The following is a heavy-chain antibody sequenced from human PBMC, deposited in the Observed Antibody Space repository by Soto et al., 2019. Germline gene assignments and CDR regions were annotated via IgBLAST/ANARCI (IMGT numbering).Heavy chain of an antibody. Sequence: QVQLVESGGGVVQPGRSLRLSCAASGFTFSSYAMHWVRQAPGKGLEWVAVISYDGSNKYYADSVKGRFTISRDNSKNTLYLQMSSLRAEDTSVYYCARGPWELLAYWGQGTLVTVSS. V-gene: IGHV3-30-3*01. D-gene: IGHD1-26*01. CDR1: GFTFSSYA. CDR3: ARGPWELLAY. CDR2: ISYDGSNK. J-gene: IGHJ4*02.